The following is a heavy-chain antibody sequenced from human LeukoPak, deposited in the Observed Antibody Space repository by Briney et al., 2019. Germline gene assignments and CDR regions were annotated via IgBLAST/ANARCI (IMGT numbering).Heavy chain of an antibody. V-gene: IGHV3-64D*09. CDR3: ARERSGQWLINYFDY. J-gene: IGHJ4*02. CDR2: ISSNGGST. D-gene: IGHD6-19*01. CDR1: GFTFSSYA. Sequence: PGGSLRLSCSASGFTFSSYAMHWVRQAPGKGLEYVSAISSNGGSTYYADSVKGRFTISRDNSKNTLYLQMSSLRAEDTAVYYCARERSGQWLINYFDYWGQGTLVTVSS.